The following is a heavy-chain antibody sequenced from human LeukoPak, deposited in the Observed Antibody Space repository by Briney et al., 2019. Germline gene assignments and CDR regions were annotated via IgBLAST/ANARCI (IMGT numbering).Heavy chain of an antibody. V-gene: IGHV1-18*01. CDR3: ARSRSGGVPADAFDI. CDR2: ISAYNGNT. CDR1: GYTFTSYG. Sequence: ASVKDSCKASGYTFTSYGISWVRQAPGQGLEWMGWISAYNGNTNYAQKLQGRVTMTTDTSTSTAYMELRSLRSDDTAVYYCARSRSGGVPADAFDIWGQGTMVTVSS. D-gene: IGHD2-2*01. J-gene: IGHJ3*02.